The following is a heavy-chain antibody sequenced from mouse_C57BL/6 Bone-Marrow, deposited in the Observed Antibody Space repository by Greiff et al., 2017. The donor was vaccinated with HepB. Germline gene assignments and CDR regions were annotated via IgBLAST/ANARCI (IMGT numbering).Heavy chain of an antibody. J-gene: IGHJ3*01. CDR3: DRGWDYDYAPFAY. V-gene: IGHV14-3*01. D-gene: IGHD2-4*01. CDR1: GFYIKNTY. Sequence: VQLQQSVAELVKPGASVKLSCTASGFYIKNTYMHWVKQRPEQGLEWIGRIDPANGNTKYTPKFQGKATITADTSSNTAYLQLSSLTSEDTAIYYCDRGWDYDYAPFAYWGQGTLVTVSA. CDR2: IDPANGNT.